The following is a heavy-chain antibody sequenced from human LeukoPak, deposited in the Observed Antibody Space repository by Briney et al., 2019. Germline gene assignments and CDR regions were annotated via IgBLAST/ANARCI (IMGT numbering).Heavy chain of an antibody. J-gene: IGHJ5*02. V-gene: IGHV4-30-4*07. CDR1: GGSISGGGYS. Sequence: PSETLSLTCAVSGGSISGGGYSWSWIRQPPGKGLEWIGYIYYSGSTYYNPSLKSRVTISVDTSKNQFSLKLSSVTAADTAVYYCAREIIVVVTMYNWFDPWGQGTLVTVSS. CDR2: IYYSGST. CDR3: AREIIVVVTMYNWFDP. D-gene: IGHD3-22*01.